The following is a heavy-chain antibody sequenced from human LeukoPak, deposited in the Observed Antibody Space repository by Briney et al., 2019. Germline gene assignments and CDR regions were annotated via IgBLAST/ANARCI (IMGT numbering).Heavy chain of an antibody. D-gene: IGHD7-27*01. CDR3: ASELGLGGWGRYYYMDV. Sequence: PSETLSLTCTVSGGSISSYYWSWIRQPAGKGLEWIGRIYTSGSTNYNPSLKSRVTMSVDTSKNQFSLKLSSVTAADTAVYYCASELGLGGWGRYYYMDVWGKGTTVTVSS. V-gene: IGHV4-4*07. J-gene: IGHJ6*03. CDR1: GGSISSYY. CDR2: IYTSGST.